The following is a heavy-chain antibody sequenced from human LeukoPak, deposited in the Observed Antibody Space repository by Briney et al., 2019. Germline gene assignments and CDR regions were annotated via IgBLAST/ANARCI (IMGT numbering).Heavy chain of an antibody. CDR1: GFTFSSYA. Sequence: GGSLRLSCAASGFTFSSYAMSWVRQAPGKGLEWVSAISGSGGSTYYADSVKGRFTISRDNSKNTLYLQMNSLRAEDTAVYYCAKVQGRWVYATYYYGMDVWGQGTTVTVSS. CDR2: ISGSGGST. D-gene: IGHD2-8*01. CDR3: AKVQGRWVYATYYYGMDV. V-gene: IGHV3-23*01. J-gene: IGHJ6*02.